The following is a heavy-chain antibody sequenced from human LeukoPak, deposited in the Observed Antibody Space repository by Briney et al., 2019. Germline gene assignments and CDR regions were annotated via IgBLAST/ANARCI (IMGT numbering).Heavy chain of an antibody. V-gene: IGHV4-34*01. Sequence: SETLSLTCAVYGGSFSGYYWSWIRQPPGKGLEWIGEINHSGSTNYNPSLKSRVTISVDTSKNQFSLKLSSVTAADTAVYYCASKRASMYYYDSSGYLRYWGQGTLVTVSS. CDR3: ASKRASMYYYDSSGYLRY. J-gene: IGHJ4*02. D-gene: IGHD3-22*01. CDR2: INHSGST. CDR1: GGSFSGYY.